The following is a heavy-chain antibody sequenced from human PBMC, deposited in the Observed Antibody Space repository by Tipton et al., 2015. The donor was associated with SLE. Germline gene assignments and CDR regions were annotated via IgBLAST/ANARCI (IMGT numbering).Heavy chain of an antibody. CDR3: ARDRSIAAAGNYFDY. CDR1: GYPISSGYY. D-gene: IGHD6-13*01. CDR2: IYHSGST. J-gene: IGHJ4*02. Sequence: LRLSCAVSGYPISSGYYWGWIRQPPGKGLEWIGSIYHSGSTYYNPSLKSRVTISVDTSKNQFSLKLSSVTAADTAEYYCARDRSIAAAGNYFDYWGQGTLVTVSS. V-gene: IGHV4-38-2*02.